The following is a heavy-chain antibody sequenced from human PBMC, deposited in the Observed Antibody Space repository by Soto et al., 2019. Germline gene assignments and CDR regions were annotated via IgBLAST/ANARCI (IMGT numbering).Heavy chain of an antibody. J-gene: IGHJ5*02. V-gene: IGHV1-69*01. CDR2: IIPIFGTA. CDR1: GGTFSSYA. Sequence: QVQLVQSGAEVKKPGSSVKVSCKASGGTFSSYAISWVRQAPGQGLEWMGGIIPIFGTANYAQKFQGRVTITADDSTSTADMELSSLRSEDTAVYYCATHLRYSRSWYGWFDPWGQGTLVTVSS. CDR3: ATHLRYSRSWYGWFDP. D-gene: IGHD6-13*01.